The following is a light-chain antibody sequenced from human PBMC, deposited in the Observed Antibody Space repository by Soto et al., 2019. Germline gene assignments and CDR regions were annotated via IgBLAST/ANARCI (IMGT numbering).Light chain of an antibody. CDR2: EDR. CDR3: QLLYSNSDYGV. Sequence: SSGLTQPPSGSVAPGQTARITCGGSNIGRKSVRWYQQKPGQAPVVVVYEDRDRPSGIPERFSGSNSGNTATLTITTVAACDEADYYCQLLYSNSDYGVFGGGTK. V-gene: IGLV3-21*02. CDR1: NIGRKS. J-gene: IGLJ2*01.